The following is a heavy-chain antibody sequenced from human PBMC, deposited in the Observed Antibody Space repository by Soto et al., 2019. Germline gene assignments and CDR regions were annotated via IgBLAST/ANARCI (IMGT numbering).Heavy chain of an antibody. V-gene: IGHV5-51*01. Sequence: PGESLKISCKGSGYSFTNYWIGWVRQMPGKGLEWMGIIYPGDSDTRYSPSFQGQVTISADKSISTVYLQWSSLKASDTAIYYCARREETAMAHLDYWGQGTLVTVSS. CDR2: IYPGDSDT. D-gene: IGHD5-18*01. CDR1: GYSFTNYW. CDR3: ARREETAMAHLDY. J-gene: IGHJ4*02.